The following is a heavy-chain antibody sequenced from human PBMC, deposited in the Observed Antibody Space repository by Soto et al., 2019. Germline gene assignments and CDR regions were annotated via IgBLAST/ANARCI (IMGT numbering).Heavy chain of an antibody. CDR3: ATLLSGYVKGQHGMDV. CDR2: INHSGST. J-gene: IGHJ6*02. CDR1: GGPFSGYY. D-gene: IGHD3-10*02. V-gene: IGHV4-34*01. Sequence: SETLSLTCAVYGGPFSGYYCSWIRQPPGKGLEWIGEINHSGSTNYNPSLKSRVTISVDTSKNQFSLKLSSVTAADTAVYYCATLLSGYVKGQHGMDVWGQGTTVTVSS.